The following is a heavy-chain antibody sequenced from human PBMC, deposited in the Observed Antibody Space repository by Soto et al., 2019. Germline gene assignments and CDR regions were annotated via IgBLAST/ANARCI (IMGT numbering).Heavy chain of an antibody. V-gene: IGHV1-18*01. D-gene: IGHD6-13*01. CDR3: ARDRYSSSRGEGVDP. Sequence: QVQLVQSGAEVKKPGASVKVSCKASGYTFTSYGISWVRQAPGQGLEWMGWISAYNGNTNYAQKLQGRVTMTTDTPTSTAYRELRSLRSDDTAVYYCARDRYSSSRGEGVDPWGQGTLVTVSS. J-gene: IGHJ5*02. CDR2: ISAYNGNT. CDR1: GYTFTSYG.